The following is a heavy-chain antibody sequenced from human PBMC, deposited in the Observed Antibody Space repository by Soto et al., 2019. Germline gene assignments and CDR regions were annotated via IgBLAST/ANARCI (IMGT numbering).Heavy chain of an antibody. Sequence: GGSLRLSCAASGFTFSSYAMSWVRQAPGKGLEWVSAISGSGGSTYYADSVKGRITISRDNSKNTLYLQMNSLRAEDTAVYYCAKDLYGSGSYIVDYWGQGTLVTVSS. CDR1: GFTFSSYA. CDR2: ISGSGGST. V-gene: IGHV3-23*01. CDR3: AKDLYGSGSYIVDY. D-gene: IGHD3-10*01. J-gene: IGHJ4*02.